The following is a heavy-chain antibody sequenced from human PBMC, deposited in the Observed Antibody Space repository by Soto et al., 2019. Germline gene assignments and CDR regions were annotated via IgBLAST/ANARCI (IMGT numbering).Heavy chain of an antibody. V-gene: IGHV1-18*01. CDR2: ISAYNGNT. D-gene: IGHD6-19*01. J-gene: IGHJ6*03. CDR3: ARDRGVAPPVAGNTHYYYYMDV. Sequence: QDQLVQSGVEVKKPGASVKVSCKASGYSFTNYGITWVRQAPGQGFEWMGWISAYNGNTNYAQKLQGRVTMTKDASTSTAYLELRSLRSDDTAVYYCARDRGVAPPVAGNTHYYYYMDVWGKGTTVTVSS. CDR1: GYSFTNYG.